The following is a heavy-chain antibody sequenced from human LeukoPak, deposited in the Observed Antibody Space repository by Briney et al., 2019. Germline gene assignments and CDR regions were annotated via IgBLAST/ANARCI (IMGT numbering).Heavy chain of an antibody. Sequence: AASAKVSCKASGGTFSNYAISWVRQAPGQGLEWMGRIIPILGIANYAQKFQGRVTITADESTSTAYMELSSLRSEDTAVYYCARDPDLRGVIVARLTYYYYGMDVWGQGTTVTVSS. CDR1: GGTFSNYA. V-gene: IGHV1-69*04. CDR2: IIPILGIA. J-gene: IGHJ6*02. D-gene: IGHD3-10*01. CDR3: ARDPDLRGVIVARLTYYYYGMDV.